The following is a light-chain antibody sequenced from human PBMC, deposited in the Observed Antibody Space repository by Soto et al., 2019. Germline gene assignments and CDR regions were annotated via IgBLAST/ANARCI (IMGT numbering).Light chain of an antibody. Sequence: DIQMTQSPSSLSASVGDRVTITCQASQDISNYLNWYQQKLGKAPKLLIYDASNLETGVPSRFSGSGSGTDFTFTISSLQPEDFAVYYCHQYNDWPRTFGRGTKVEIK. CDR1: QDISNY. V-gene: IGKV1-33*01. J-gene: IGKJ1*01. CDR2: DAS. CDR3: HQYNDWPRT.